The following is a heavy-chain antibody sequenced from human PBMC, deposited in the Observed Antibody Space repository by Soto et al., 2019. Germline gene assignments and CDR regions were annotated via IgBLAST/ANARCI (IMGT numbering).Heavy chain of an antibody. J-gene: IGHJ5*02. D-gene: IGHD2-15*01. V-gene: IGHV1-18*01. CDR2: ISAYNGNT. CDR1: GYTFTNYG. CDR3: ARDPGGSKWAGRCDP. Sequence: QVQLVQSGVEVGKPGASVRVSCKASGYTFTNYGINCVRQAPGQGLEWMGWISAYNGNTYYAQKFQGRVAMTTDTSTDTAYMELRSLRSDDTAVYYCARDPGGSKWAGRCDPWGQGTLITVSS.